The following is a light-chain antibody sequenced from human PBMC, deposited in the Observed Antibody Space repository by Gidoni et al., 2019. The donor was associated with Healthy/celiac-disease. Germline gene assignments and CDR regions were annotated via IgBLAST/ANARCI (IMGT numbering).Light chain of an antibody. CDR1: SSNLGSNT. CDR2: SNN. V-gene: IGLV1-44*01. J-gene: IGLJ3*02. Sequence: QPVLTQPPSAPGTPGQRVTISCSGSSSNLGSNTVNWYQQPPGTAPKLLIYSNNQRPSGVPDRFSGSKSGTSASLAISGLQSEDEADYYCAAWDDSLNGWVFGGGTKLTVL. CDR3: AAWDDSLNGWV.